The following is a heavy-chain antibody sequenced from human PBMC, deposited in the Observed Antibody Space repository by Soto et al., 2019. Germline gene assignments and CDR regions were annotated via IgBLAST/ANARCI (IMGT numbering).Heavy chain of an antibody. J-gene: IGHJ5*02. V-gene: IGHV4-31*03. CDR1: GGSISSGGYY. Sequence: SETLSLTCTVSGGSISSGGYYFIWIRQHPWNGLEWIGYIYYSGSTYYNPSLKSRVTISVDTSKNQFSLKLSSVTAADTAVYYCARDAGYCSGGSCSKGLDPWGQGTLVTVSS. CDR3: ARDAGYCSGGSCSKGLDP. CDR2: IYYSGST. D-gene: IGHD2-15*01.